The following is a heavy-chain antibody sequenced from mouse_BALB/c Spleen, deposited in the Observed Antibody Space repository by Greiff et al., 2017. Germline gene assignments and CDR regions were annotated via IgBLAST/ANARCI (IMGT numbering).Heavy chain of an antibody. D-gene: IGHD2-1*01. Sequence: EVQLQQSGPELVKPGASVKISCKASGYSFTGYFMNWVMQSHGKSLEWIGRINPYNGDTFYNQKFKGKATLTVDKSSSTAHMELRSLASEDSAVYYCARGLYGNYFDYWGQGTTRTVSS. CDR3: ARGLYGNYFDY. J-gene: IGHJ2*01. CDR1: GYSFTGYF. CDR2: INPYNGDT. V-gene: IGHV1-20*02.